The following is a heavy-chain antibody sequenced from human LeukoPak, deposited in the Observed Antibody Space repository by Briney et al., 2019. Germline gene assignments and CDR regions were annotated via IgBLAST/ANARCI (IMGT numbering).Heavy chain of an antibody. Sequence: GGSLRLSCAASGCTFSRFSMSWVRQAPGKGLEWISYISSSSSTIYYADSVKGRFTISRYNGKNSLYLQMINEEFVLTAFYYCAYAPGGLEWADFDYWGQGTLVTVSS. V-gene: IGHV3-48*01. D-gene: IGHD3-3*01. J-gene: IGHJ4*02. CDR3: AYAPGGLEWADFDY. CDR2: ISSSSSTI. CDR1: GCTFSRFS.